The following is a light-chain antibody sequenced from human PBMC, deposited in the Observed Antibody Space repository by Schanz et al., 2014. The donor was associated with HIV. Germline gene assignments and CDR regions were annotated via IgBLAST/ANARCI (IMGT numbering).Light chain of an antibody. CDR3: MQALHLPRT. J-gene: IGKJ1*01. Sequence: DIVMTQSPLSLPVTPGEPASISCRSSQSLLQSGGRTSLFWYVQKPGQSPHLLIYEVSSRSSGVPERFSGSGSGTDFTLKISRVEAEDVGIYYCMQALHLPRTFGQGTKVEIK. CDR1: QSLLQSGGRTS. V-gene: IGKV2-29*02. CDR2: EVS.